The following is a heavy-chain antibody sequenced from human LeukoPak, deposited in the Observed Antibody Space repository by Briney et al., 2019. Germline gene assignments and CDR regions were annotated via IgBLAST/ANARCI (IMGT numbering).Heavy chain of an antibody. CDR1: GFTFSSYS. CDR3: AKSSTVSGSGGSDY. D-gene: IGHD6-25*01. Sequence: GGSLRLSCAASGFTFSSYSMNWVRQAPGKGLEWVSAISGSGGSTYYADSVKGRFTISRDNSKNTLYLQMNSLRAEDTAVYYCAKSSTVSGSGGSDYWGQGTLVTVSS. CDR2: ISGSGGST. V-gene: IGHV3-23*01. J-gene: IGHJ4*02.